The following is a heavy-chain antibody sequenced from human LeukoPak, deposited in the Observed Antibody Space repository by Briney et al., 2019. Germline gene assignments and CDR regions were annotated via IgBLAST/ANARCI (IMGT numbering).Heavy chain of an antibody. J-gene: IGHJ4*02. CDR2: ISYDGSNK. Sequence: GGSLRLSCAASGFTFSSYAMHWVRQAPGKGLEWVAVISYDGSNKYYADSVKGRFTISRDNAKNSLYLQMNSLRAEDTAVYYCAKDHDYGDYAFDYWGQGTLVTVSS. CDR3: AKDHDYGDYAFDY. CDR1: GFTFSSYA. V-gene: IGHV3-30-3*01. D-gene: IGHD4-17*01.